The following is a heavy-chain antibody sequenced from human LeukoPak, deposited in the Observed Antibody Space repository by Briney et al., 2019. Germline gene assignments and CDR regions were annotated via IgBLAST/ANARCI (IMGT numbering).Heavy chain of an antibody. CDR2: IYSGGST. CDR3: ARGGYIAAAGTSVLRWFDP. J-gene: IGHJ5*02. CDR1: GFTVSSNY. V-gene: IGHV3-66*01. Sequence: GGSLRLSCAASGFTVSSNYMSSGRHAPGKGLEWVSVIYSGGSTYYADSVKGRFTISRDNSKNTLYLQMNSLRAEDTAVYYCARGGYIAAAGTSVLRWFDPWGQGTLVTVSS. D-gene: IGHD6-13*01.